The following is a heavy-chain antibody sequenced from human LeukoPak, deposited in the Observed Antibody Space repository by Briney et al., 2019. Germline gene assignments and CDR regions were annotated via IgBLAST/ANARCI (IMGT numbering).Heavy chain of an antibody. CDR2: INPNSGGT. D-gene: IGHD3-22*01. CDR3: ARLYYYDNSGYKYNWFDP. CDR1: GYTFTGYY. V-gene: IGHV1-2*02. J-gene: IGHJ5*02. Sequence: ASVKVSCKASGYTFTGYYMHWVRQAPGQGLEWMGWINPNSGGTDYAQNFQGRVTMTRDTSISTAYMELIGLRPDDTAVYYCARLYYYDNSGYKYNWFDPWGQGTLVTVSS.